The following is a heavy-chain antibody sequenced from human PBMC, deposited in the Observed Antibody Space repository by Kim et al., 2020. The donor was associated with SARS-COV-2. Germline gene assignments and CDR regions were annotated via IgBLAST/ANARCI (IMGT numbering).Heavy chain of an antibody. Sequence: GGSLRLSCAASGFTFDDYAMHWVRQAPGKGLEWVSLISGDGGSTYYADSVKGRFTISRDNSKNSLYLQMNSLRTEDTALYYCAKDIADNYYGSGRGEVWFDYWGQGTLVTVSS. CDR1: GFTFDDYA. J-gene: IGHJ4*02. V-gene: IGHV3-43*02. CDR3: AKDIADNYYGSGRGEVWFDY. CDR2: ISGDGGST. D-gene: IGHD3-10*01.